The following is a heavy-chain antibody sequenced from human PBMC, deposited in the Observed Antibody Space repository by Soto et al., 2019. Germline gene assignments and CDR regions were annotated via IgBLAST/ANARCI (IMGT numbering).Heavy chain of an antibody. J-gene: IGHJ4*02. V-gene: IGHV3-23*01. CDR3: ATHTYYYDSSGYSYFDY. CDR1: GFTFSSYA. CDR2: ISGSGGST. D-gene: IGHD3-22*01. Sequence: PGGSLRLSCAASGFTFSSYAMSWVRQAPGKGLEWVSAISGSGGSTYYADSVKGRFTISRDNSKNTLYLQMNSLRAEDTAVYYCATHTYYYDSSGYSYFDYWGQGTLVTVSS.